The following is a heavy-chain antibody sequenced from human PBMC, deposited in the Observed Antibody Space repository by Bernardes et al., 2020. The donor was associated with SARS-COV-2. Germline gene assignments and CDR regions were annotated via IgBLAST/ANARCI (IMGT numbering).Heavy chain of an antibody. CDR3: ARGHIVVVPAATIYYYYGMDV. Sequence: VYGGSFSGYYWSWIRQPPGKGLEWIGEINHSGSTNYNPSPKSRVTISVDTSKNQFSLKLSSVTAADTAVSYCARGHIVVVPAATIYYYYGMDVWGQGTTVTVSS. CDR2: INHSGST. V-gene: IGHV4-34*01. CDR1: GGSFSGYY. J-gene: IGHJ6*02. D-gene: IGHD2-2*01.